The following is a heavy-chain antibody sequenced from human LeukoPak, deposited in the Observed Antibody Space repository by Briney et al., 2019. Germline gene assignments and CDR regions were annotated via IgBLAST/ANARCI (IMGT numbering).Heavy chain of an antibody. CDR1: GDSISSYY. D-gene: IGHD3-10*01. V-gene: IGHV4-59*01. CDR3: AWTMVRGVIMGY. J-gene: IGHJ4*02. Sequence: SETLSLTCAVSGDSISSYYWSWIRQPPGKGLEWIGYIHSSGSTNCSPSLKSRVTISIDTSKSQFSLRVNSVTAADTAVYYCAWTMVRGVIMGYWGQGTLVTVSS. CDR2: IHSSGST.